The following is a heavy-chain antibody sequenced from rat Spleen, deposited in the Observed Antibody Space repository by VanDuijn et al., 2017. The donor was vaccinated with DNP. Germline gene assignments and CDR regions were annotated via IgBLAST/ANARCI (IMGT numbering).Heavy chain of an antibody. Sequence: EVQLVESGGDLVQPGRSLKLSCAASGFTFSAYYMAWVRQAPAKGLEWVAYIGSPAYAPYYTDSVKGRFTISRDNAKNTQYLQMDSLRSEDTATYYCVRHEDSSSHIYGFAYWGQGTLVTVSS. CDR2: IGSPAYAP. J-gene: IGHJ3*01. CDR1: GFTFSAYY. CDR3: VRHEDSSSHIYGFAY. D-gene: IGHD1-2*01. V-gene: IGHV5S13*01.